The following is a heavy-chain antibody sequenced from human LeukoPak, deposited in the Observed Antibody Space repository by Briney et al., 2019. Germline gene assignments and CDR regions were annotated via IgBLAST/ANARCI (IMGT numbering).Heavy chain of an antibody. J-gene: IGHJ3*02. CDR2: INAGNGNT. CDR3: ASEPSSGWLGAFDI. D-gene: IGHD6-19*01. V-gene: IGHV1-3*01. CDR1: GYTFTNYA. Sequence: ASVKVSCKASGYTFTNYAIHWVRQAPGQRLEWMGWINAGNGNTKYSQKFQGRVTITRDTSASTAYMELSSLRSEDTAVYYCASEPSSGWLGAFDIWGQGTMVTVSS.